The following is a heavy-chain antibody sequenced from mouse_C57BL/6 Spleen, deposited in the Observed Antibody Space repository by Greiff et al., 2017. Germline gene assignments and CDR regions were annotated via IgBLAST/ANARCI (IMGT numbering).Heavy chain of an antibody. CDR1: GYAFSSSW. D-gene: IGHD4-1*01. CDR3: ARPSANWEGYFDV. Sequence: VQLQQSGPELVKPGASVKISCKASGYAFSSSWMNWVKQRPGKGLEWIGRIYPGDGDTNYNGKFKGKATLTADKSSSTAYMQLSSLTSEDSAVYFCARPSANWEGYFDVWGTGTTVTVSS. V-gene: IGHV1-82*01. J-gene: IGHJ1*03. CDR2: IYPGDGDT.